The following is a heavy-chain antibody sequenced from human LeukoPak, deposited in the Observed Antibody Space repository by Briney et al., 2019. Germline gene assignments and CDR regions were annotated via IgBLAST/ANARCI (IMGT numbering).Heavy chain of an antibody. Sequence: PGGSLRLSCAASGFTFSSYAMHWVRQAPGKGLEWVAVISYDGSNKYYADSVKGRFTISRDNSKNTLYLQMNSLRAEDTAVYYCAKEGGRGTAMVTNYYYGIDVWGQGTTVTVSS. CDR2: ISYDGSNK. D-gene: IGHD5-18*01. CDR3: AKEGGRGTAMVTNYYYGIDV. CDR1: GFTFSSYA. V-gene: IGHV3-30-3*01. J-gene: IGHJ6*02.